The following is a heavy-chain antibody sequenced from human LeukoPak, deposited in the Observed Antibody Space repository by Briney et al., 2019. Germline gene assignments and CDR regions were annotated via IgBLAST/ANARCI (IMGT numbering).Heavy chain of an antibody. J-gene: IGHJ4*02. CDR1: GFTFSSYA. CDR2: ISYDGSNK. CDR3: ARDPRNGYSSGWYRGGYFDY. V-gene: IGHV3-30-3*01. D-gene: IGHD6-19*01. Sequence: GGSLRLSCAASGFTFSSYAMHWVRQAPGKGLEWVAVISYDGSNKYYADSVKGRFTISRDNSKNTLYLQMNSLRAEDTAVYYCARDPRNGYSSGWYRGGYFDYWGQGTLVTVSS.